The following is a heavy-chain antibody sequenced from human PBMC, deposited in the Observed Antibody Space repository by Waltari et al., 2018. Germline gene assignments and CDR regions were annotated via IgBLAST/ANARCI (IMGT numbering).Heavy chain of an antibody. CDR1: GGTFSSYA. D-gene: IGHD3-22*01. CDR3: AHELDSSGSSRMDV. Sequence: QVQLVQSGAEVKKPGSSVKVSCKASGGTFSSYATSWARQAPGQGLEWMGGIIPIFGTANYAQKFQGRVTITADESTSTAYMELSSLRSEDTAVYYCAHELDSSGSSRMDVWGQGTTVTVSS. V-gene: IGHV1-69*13. J-gene: IGHJ6*02. CDR2: IIPIFGTA.